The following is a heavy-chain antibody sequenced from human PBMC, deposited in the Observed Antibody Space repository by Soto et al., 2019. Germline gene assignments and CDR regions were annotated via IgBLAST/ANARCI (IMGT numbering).Heavy chain of an antibody. V-gene: IGHV3-23*01. Sequence: PGGSLRLSCAASGFTFSSYAMSWVRQAPGKGLEWVSAISGSGGSTYYADSVKGRFTISRDNSKNTLYLQMNSLRAEDTAVYYCARSITYYYDSSGYRVFDEWGQGTMGTGS. CDR2: ISGSGGST. J-gene: IGHJ4*02. D-gene: IGHD3-22*01. CDR3: ARSITYYYDSSGYRVFDE. CDR1: GFTFSSYA.